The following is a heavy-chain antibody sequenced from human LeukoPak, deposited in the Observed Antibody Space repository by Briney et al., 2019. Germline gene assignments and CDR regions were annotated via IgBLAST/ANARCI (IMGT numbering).Heavy chain of an antibody. CDR3: ARDHCSRGSCLGGH. J-gene: IGHJ4*02. CDR1: GASLTRYY. CDR2: IYHTGIT. Sequence: ETLSLTCSVSGASLTRYYWSWIRQSPGKGLEWLTYIYHTGITDSNPSLNGRGSMSIDTSRNQFSLTLTSVTAADTAMYYCARDHCSRGSCLGGHWGQGTLVTVSS. D-gene: IGHD2-15*01. V-gene: IGHV4-59*12.